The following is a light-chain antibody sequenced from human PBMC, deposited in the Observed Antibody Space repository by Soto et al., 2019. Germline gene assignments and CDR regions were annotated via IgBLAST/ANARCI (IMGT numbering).Light chain of an antibody. J-gene: IGKJ2*01. CDR2: QAS. CDR1: QGINTY. CDR3: QQYSRYSA. Sequence: DIQLTQSPSFLSASVGDRVTITCRASQGINTYLAWYRQKPGKAPELLIYQASILEPGVPSRFSGRGSGTEFTLTISSLQPDDFATYYCQQYSRYSAFGQGTKVDIK. V-gene: IGKV1-5*03.